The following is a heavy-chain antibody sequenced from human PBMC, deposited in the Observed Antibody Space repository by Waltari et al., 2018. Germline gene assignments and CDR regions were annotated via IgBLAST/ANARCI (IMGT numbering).Heavy chain of an antibody. Sequence: EVQLVESGGGLIQPGGSLRLSCAASGFTVISNYMSWVRRAPGKGLEWVSGIFMGGSKYAADAVKGRFTISRDNAKNTLYLQTNSLSAEDTAVYYCASPVWFPKATRAFDIWGQGTMVTVSS. CDR2: IFMGGSK. D-gene: IGHD3-10*01. V-gene: IGHV3-53*01. CDR3: ASPVWFPKATRAFDI. CDR1: GFTVISNY. J-gene: IGHJ3*02.